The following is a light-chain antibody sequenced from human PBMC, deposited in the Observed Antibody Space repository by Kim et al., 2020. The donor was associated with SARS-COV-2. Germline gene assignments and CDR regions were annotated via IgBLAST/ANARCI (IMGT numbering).Light chain of an antibody. J-gene: IGKJ2*01. CDR1: RSVTNY. CDR3: QQRSVWPSYT. Sequence: LSPAENATLSCKPGRSVTNYLAWYQQKPGQAPRLLIYDASNRAAGIPARFSGSGSETDFTLTISSLEPEDFAVYYCQQRSVWPSYTFGQGTKLEI. V-gene: IGKV3-11*01. CDR2: DAS.